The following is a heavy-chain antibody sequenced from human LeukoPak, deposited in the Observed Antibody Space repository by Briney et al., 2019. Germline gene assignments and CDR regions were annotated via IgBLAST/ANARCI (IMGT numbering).Heavy chain of an antibody. CDR2: IYYSGST. Sequence: PSETMSLTCTVSGGSISSSSYYWGWIRQPPGKGLEWIGRIYYSGSTYYNPCLKSRVTLAVDTSKNQFSLMLSSVTAADTAVYYCARHAVTTFLYWGQGTLVTVSS. CDR3: ARHAVTTFLY. V-gene: IGHV4-39*01. J-gene: IGHJ4*02. CDR1: GGSISSSSYY. D-gene: IGHD4-17*01.